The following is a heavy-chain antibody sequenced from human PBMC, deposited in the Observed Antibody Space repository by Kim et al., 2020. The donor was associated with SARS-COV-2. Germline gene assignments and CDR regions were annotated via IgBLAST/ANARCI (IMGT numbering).Heavy chain of an antibody. Sequence: KGRFTISRDNSKNTLYLQMNSLRAEDTAVYYCAKGGRAATGNYYYYGMDVWGQGTTVTVSS. CDR3: AKGGRAATGNYYYYGMDV. D-gene: IGHD2-15*01. V-gene: IGHV3-23*01. J-gene: IGHJ6*02.